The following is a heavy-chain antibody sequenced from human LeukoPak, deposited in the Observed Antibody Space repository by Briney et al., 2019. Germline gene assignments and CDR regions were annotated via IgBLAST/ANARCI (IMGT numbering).Heavy chain of an antibody. CDR3: ARRKWLGDAFDI. CDR1: GGSISSSSYY. D-gene: IGHD5-12*01. V-gene: IGHV4-39*07. CDR2: IYYSGST. Sequence: SETLSLTCTVSGGSISSSSYYWGWIRQPPGKGLEWIGSIYYSGSTYYNPSLKSRVTISVDTSKNQFSLKLSSVTAADTAVYYCARRKWLGDAFDIWGQGTMVTVSS. J-gene: IGHJ3*02.